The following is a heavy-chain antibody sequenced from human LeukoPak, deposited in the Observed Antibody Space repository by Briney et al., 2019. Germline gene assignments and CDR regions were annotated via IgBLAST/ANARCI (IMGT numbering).Heavy chain of an antibody. CDR1: GFTFSSYG. CDR3: ARDPSPGYYDSSWGDAFDI. CDR2: ISYDGSNK. V-gene: IGHV3-30*03. D-gene: IGHD3-22*01. J-gene: IGHJ3*02. Sequence: PGGSLRLSCAASGFTFSSYGMHWVRQAPGKGLEWVAVISYDGSNKYYADSVKGRFTISRDNAKNSVYLQMNSLRAEDTAVYYCARDPSPGYYDSSWGDAFDIWGQGTMVTVSS.